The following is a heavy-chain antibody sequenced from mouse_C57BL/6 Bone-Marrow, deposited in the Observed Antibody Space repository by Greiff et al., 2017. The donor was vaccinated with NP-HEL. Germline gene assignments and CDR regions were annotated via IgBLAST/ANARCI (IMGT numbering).Heavy chain of an antibody. J-gene: IGHJ4*01. D-gene: IGHD1-1*01. CDR2: IDPEDGDT. V-gene: IGHV14-1*01. CDR3: TTAVVATDYAMDY. CDR1: GFNIKDYY. Sequence: DVQLQESGAELVRPGASVKLSCTASGFNIKDYYMHWVKQRPEQGLEWIGRIDPEDGDTEYAPKFQGKATMTADTSSNTAYLQLSSLTSEDTAVYYCTTAVVATDYAMDYWGQGTSVTVSS.